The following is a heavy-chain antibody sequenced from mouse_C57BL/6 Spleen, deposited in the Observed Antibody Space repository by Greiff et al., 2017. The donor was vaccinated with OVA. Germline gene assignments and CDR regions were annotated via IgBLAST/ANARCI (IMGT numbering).Heavy chain of an antibody. CDR1: GFTFSDYG. CDR3: ARHYSNYFDY. J-gene: IGHJ2*01. V-gene: IGHV5-15*01. CDR2: ISNLAYSI. Sequence: EVKLVESGGGLVQPGGSLKLSCAASGFTFSDYGMAWVRQAPRKGPEWVAFISNLAYSIYYADTVTGRFTISRENAKNTLYLEMSSLRSEDTAMYYCARHYSNYFDYWGQGTTLTVSS. D-gene: IGHD2-5*01.